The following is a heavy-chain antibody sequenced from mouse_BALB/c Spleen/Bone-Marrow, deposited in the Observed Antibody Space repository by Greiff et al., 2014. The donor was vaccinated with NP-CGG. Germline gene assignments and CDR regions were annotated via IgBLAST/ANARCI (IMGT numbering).Heavy chain of an antibody. D-gene: IGHD1-1*01. Sequence: EVQLQQPGAELVKPGASVKLSCTASGFNIKDTYMHWVKQRPEQGLEWIGRIDPANGNTKYDPKFQGKATITADTSSNTAYLQLSSLTSEDTAVYYCASYYYGSYGFAYWGQGTLVTVSA. CDR1: GFNIKDTY. V-gene: IGHV14-3*02. CDR3: ASYYYGSYGFAY. J-gene: IGHJ3*01. CDR2: IDPANGNT.